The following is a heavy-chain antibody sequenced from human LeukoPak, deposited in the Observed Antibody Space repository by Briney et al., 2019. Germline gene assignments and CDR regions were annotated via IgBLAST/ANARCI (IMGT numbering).Heavy chain of an antibody. CDR3: ARDLWFGELFQPFDY. CDR1: GFTFDDNG. J-gene: IGHJ4*02. V-gene: IGHV3-20*04. D-gene: IGHD3-10*01. Sequence: RPGGSLRLSCAASGFTFDDNGMSWVRQAPGKGLEWVSGINWNGGSTGYADSVKGRFTISRDNAKNSLYLQMNSLRAEDTAVYYCARDLWFGELFQPFDYWGQGTLVTVSS. CDR2: INWNGGST.